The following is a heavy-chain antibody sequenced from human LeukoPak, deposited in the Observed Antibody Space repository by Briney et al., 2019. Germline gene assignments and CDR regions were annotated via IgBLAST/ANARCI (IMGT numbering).Heavy chain of an antibody. V-gene: IGHV3-23*01. CDR2: ISGTGDDT. J-gene: IGHJ4*02. Sequence: GGSLRLSCAASEFTFRSYALSWVRQAPGKRLEWVSSISGTGDDTYYADSVKGRFTISRDNSKDTLFLLMSSLRAEDTAVYYCAKWAGDVTHANAWYGSLDHWRLGTPVTVSS. D-gene: IGHD6-13*01. CDR3: AKWAGDVTHANAWYGSLDH. CDR1: EFTFRSYA.